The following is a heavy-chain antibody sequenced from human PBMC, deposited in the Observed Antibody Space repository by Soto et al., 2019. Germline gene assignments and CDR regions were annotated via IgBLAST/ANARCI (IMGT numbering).Heavy chain of an antibody. D-gene: IGHD3-16*01. J-gene: IGHJ4*02. CDR3: ALPTVNPLMLGARIDY. CDR2: IYWNDYK. CDR1: GFSLSTSGVR. Sequence: QITLKESGPMLVTPTQTLTLTCTFSGFSLSTSGVRVGWIRQPPGRAPEYLAFIYWNDYKRYSPSLESRLTITKDTSKNQVVLTMTNMDPVDTATYYCALPTVNPLMLGARIDYWGQGTLVTVSS. V-gene: IGHV2-5*01.